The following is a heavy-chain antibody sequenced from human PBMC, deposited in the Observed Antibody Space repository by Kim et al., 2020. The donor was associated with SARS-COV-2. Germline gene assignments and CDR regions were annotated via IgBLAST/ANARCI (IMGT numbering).Heavy chain of an antibody. V-gene: IGHV1-46*01. CDR1: AYTFSSYY. D-gene: IGHD5-12*01. CDR3: ARASGYLDS. CDR2: INPSGGGT. J-gene: IGHJ4*02. Sequence: ASVKVSCNASAYTFSSYYIHWVRQAPGQGLEWMGIINPSGGGTTYAQRFQGRVTMTRDTSTSTVYMDLSSLRSDDTAVYYCARASGYLDSWGQGTLVTVS.